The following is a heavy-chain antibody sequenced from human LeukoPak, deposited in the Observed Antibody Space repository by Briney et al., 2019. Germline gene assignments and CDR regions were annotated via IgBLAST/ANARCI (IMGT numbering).Heavy chain of an antibody. CDR1: GGTFSSYT. CDR2: IIPILGIA. CDR3: ARTGTAMGPLFDY. Sequence: SVKVSCKASGGTFSSYTISWVRQAPGQGLEWMGRIIPILGIANYAQKFQGRVTITADKSTSTAYMELSSLRSEDTAVYYCARTGTAMGPLFDYWGQGTLLTVSS. D-gene: IGHD5-18*01. V-gene: IGHV1-69*02. J-gene: IGHJ4*02.